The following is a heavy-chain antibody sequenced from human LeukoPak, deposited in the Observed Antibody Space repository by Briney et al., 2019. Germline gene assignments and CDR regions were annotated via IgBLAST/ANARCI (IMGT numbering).Heavy chain of an antibody. CDR1: GYTFTGYY. CDR2: INPNSGNT. CDR3: ARVRRGSYYYYYGMDV. J-gene: IGHJ6*02. V-gene: IGHV1-8*02. D-gene: IGHD1-26*01. Sequence: ASVKVSCKASGYTFTGYYMHWVRQAPGQGLEWMGWINPNSGNTGYAQKFQGRVTMTRNTSISTAYMELSSLRSEDTAVYYCARVRRGSYYYYYGMDVWGQGTTVTVSS.